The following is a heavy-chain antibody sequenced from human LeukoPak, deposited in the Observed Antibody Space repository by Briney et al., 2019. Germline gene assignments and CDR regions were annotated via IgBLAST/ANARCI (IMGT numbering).Heavy chain of an antibody. V-gene: IGHV1-2*06. CDR1: GYTFTGYY. J-gene: IGHJ4*02. D-gene: IGHD3-22*01. CDR3: ARGQYDSSGPTFDY. CDR2: INPNSGGT. Sequence: GASVKVSCKASGYTFTGYYMHWVRQAPGQGLEWMGRINPNSGGTNYAQKFQGRVTMTRDTSISTAYMELSRLRSDDTAVYYCARGQYDSSGPTFDYWGQGTLVTVSS.